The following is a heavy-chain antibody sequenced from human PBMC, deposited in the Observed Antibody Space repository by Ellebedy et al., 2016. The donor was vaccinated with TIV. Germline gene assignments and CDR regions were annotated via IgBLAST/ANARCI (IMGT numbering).Heavy chain of an antibody. Sequence: ASSVKVSCKASGYTFSSFFLHWAQQAPGQGLEWMGIINPSGGSTTYTQKLHGRVTMTRDTSTRTVYMELSSLRSEDTAVYYCARSRSSGWLHTPDYWGQGTLVTVSS. J-gene: IGHJ4*02. CDR1: GYTFSSFF. V-gene: IGHV1-46*04. CDR2: INPSGGST. D-gene: IGHD6-19*01. CDR3: ARSRSSGWLHTPDY.